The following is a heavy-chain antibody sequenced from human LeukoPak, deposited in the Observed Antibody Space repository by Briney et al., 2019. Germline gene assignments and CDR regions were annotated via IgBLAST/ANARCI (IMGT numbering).Heavy chain of an antibody. V-gene: IGHV4-59*01. CDR1: GGSISSYY. CDR2: IYNSGST. Sequence: SETLPLTCTVSGGSISSYYWSWIRQPPGKGLEWIGYIYNSGSTNYNPSLKSRVTISVDTSNNQFSLKLSSVTAADTAVYYCARGEVYVILTGPRPYFDYWGQGTLVTVSS. CDR3: ARGEVYVILTGPRPYFDY. J-gene: IGHJ4*02. D-gene: IGHD3-9*01.